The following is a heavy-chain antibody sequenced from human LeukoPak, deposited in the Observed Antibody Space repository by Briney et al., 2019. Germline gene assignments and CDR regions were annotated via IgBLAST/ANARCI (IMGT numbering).Heavy chain of an antibody. V-gene: IGHV3-9*01. D-gene: IGHD6-25*01. J-gene: IGHJ2*01. Sequence: GGSLRLSCAVSGFNFDDYDMHCVRQAPGRGLEGVSGIKWKTGNGIYAGAVKGLFTISRHNAQNSLYLQMSSLRDEDTAFYYCTRRAARWQFDLWGRGTPLTVSS. CDR2: IKWKTGNG. CDR1: GFNFDDYD. CDR3: TRRAARWQFDL.